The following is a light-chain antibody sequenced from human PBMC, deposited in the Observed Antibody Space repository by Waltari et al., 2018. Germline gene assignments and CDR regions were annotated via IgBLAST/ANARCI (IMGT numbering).Light chain of an antibody. J-gene: IGLJ3*02. CDR1: SDSVSTTYY. Sequence: QTVVTQEPSFSVSPGGTVTLTCGLSSDSVSTTYYPSWYQQTPGQAPGTLIYSTNPRSSGVPDRFSGSILGNKAALTITGAQAYDEADYYGLLYMGSGVWVFGGGTKLTVL. CDR2: STN. CDR3: LLYMGSGVWV. V-gene: IGLV8-61*01.